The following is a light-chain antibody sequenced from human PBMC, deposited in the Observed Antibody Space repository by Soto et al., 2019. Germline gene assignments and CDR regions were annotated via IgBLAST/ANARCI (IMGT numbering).Light chain of an antibody. CDR1: SSNIGANFD. V-gene: IGLV1-40*01. CDR3: QSFDSSLRSLV. Sequence: QSVLTQSPSVSGAPGQRVTISCTGSSSNIGANFDVHWYQHLPGTALKLLIYNNANRPSGVPERFSGSKSGTSASLAITALQAEDEGDYYCQSFDSSLRSLVFGGGTQLTVL. CDR2: NNA. J-gene: IGLJ2*01.